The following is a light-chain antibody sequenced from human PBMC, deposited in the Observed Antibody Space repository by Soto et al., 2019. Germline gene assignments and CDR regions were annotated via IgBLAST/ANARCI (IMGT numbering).Light chain of an antibody. CDR3: QQRSNWPTT. V-gene: IGKV3-15*01. CDR2: NAS. Sequence: IVMTQSPATLSVSPGERVTFSCRASQSIRSHLAWYQHKPGQAPRLLISNASAGATGIPARFSGSGSGTEFTLTINSLQSEDFAVYYCQQRSNWPTTFGQGTKLEIK. CDR1: QSIRSH. J-gene: IGKJ2*01.